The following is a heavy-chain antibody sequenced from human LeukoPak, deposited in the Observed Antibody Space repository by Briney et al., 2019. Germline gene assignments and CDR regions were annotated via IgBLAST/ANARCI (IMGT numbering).Heavy chain of an antibody. D-gene: IGHD3-22*01. CDR2: ISGDSTYI. V-gene: IGHV3-21*01. J-gene: IGHJ4*02. CDR1: GFTFKNYA. CDR3: ARRGYSDSSGYDY. Sequence: GGSLRLSCATSGFTFKNYAMNWVRQAPGKGLEGVSSISGDSTYIYYADSVMGRSTISRDNAKNSLYLQINSLRAEDTAIYYCARRGYSDSSGYDYWGQGTLVTVSS.